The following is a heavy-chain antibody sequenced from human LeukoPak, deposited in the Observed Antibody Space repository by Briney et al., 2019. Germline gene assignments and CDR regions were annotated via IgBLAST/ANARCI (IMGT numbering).Heavy chain of an antibody. Sequence: PGGSLRLSCAASGSTFSSYSMNWVRQAPGKGLEWVSYISSSSSTIYYADSVKGRFTISRDNAKNSLYLQMNSLRAEDTAVYYCARVPITMIVVAAVYYFDYWGQGTLVTVSS. CDR2: ISSSSSTI. D-gene: IGHD3-22*01. CDR1: GSTFSSYS. J-gene: IGHJ4*02. V-gene: IGHV3-48*04. CDR3: ARVPITMIVVAAVYYFDY.